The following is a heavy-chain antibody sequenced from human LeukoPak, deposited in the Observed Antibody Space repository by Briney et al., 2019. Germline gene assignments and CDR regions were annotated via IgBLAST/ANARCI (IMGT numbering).Heavy chain of an antibody. CDR2: VYTTGST. CDR1: GDFMSRGSYY. J-gene: IGHJ3*02. CDR3: ARDMSTVGTTRSFNI. V-gene: IGHV4-61*02. Sequence: SQTLSLTCTVSGDFMSRGSYYWSWVRQPAGKGLEGIGRVYTTGSTNYNPSLKSRATISIDTSENQFSLKLSSVTAADTAIYHCARDMSTVGTTRSFNIWGQGTMVTVSS. D-gene: IGHD1-26*01.